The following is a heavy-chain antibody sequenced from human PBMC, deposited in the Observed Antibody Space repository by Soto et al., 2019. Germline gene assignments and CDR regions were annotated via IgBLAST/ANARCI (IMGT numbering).Heavy chain of an antibody. Sequence: GASVKVSCKASGGTFSSYAISWVRQAPGQGLEWMGGIIPIFGTANYAQKFQGRVTITADESTSTAYMELSSLRSEDTAVYYCARGVYYDFWSGYKRFDYWGQGTLVTVSS. CDR1: GGTFSSYA. CDR3: ARGVYYDFWSGYKRFDY. J-gene: IGHJ4*02. CDR2: IIPIFGTA. V-gene: IGHV1-69*13. D-gene: IGHD3-3*01.